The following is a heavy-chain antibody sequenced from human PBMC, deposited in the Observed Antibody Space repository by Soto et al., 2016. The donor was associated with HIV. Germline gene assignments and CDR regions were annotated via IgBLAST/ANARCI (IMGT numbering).Heavy chain of an antibody. Sequence: EVQLVESGGGLVQPGGSLRLSCAASGFTVSNNYMSWVRQAPGKGLEWVSVIYSGGNTYYADSVKGRFIISRDNSKNTLYLQMNSLRAEDTAVYYCVRDENYYEVYGMDVWGQGTTVTVSS. D-gene: IGHD3-22*01. J-gene: IGHJ6*02. CDR2: IYSGGNT. CDR1: GFTVSNNY. CDR3: VRDENYYEVYGMDV. V-gene: IGHV3-66*01.